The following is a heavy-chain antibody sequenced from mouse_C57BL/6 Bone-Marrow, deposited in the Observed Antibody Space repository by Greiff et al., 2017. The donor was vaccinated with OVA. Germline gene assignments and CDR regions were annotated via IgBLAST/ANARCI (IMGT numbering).Heavy chain of an antibody. J-gene: IGHJ4*01. Sequence: QVQLQQPGTELVKPGASVKLSCKASGYTFTSYWMHWVKQRPGQGLEWIGNINPSNGGTNYNEKFKGKATLTVDQSSSTAYMQLNSLTSEDSAVYYCASVWGYGKKGYYAMDYWGQGTSVTVSS. CDR1: GYTFTSYW. CDR3: ASVWGYGKKGYYAMDY. V-gene: IGHV1-53*01. D-gene: IGHD2-1*01. CDR2: INPSNGGT.